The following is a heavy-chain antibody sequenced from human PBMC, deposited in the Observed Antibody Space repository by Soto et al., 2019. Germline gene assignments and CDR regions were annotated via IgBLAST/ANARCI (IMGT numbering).Heavy chain of an antibody. CDR2: ISSSGSTV. CDR3: AREVSAGGVVIIGY. J-gene: IGHJ4*02. Sequence: GGSLRLSCAASGFTFSDYYMSWIRQAPGKGLEWVSYISSSGSTVYYADSVKGRFTISRDNAKNSLYLQMNSLRAEDTAVYYCAREVSAGGVVIIGYWGQGTLVTVSS. V-gene: IGHV3-11*01. CDR1: GFTFSDYY. D-gene: IGHD3-3*01.